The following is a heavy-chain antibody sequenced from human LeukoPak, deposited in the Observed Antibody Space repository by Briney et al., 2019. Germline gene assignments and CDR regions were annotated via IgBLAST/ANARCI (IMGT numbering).Heavy chain of an antibody. D-gene: IGHD3-10*01. CDR2: IYSGGST. J-gene: IGHJ3*02. CDR1: GFTVSSNY. V-gene: IGHV3-66*04. CDR3: ARLMVRGVNDAFDI. Sequence: GGSLRLSCAASGFTVSSNYMSWVRQAPGKGLEWVSVIYSGGSTYSADSVKGRFTISRDNSKNTLYLQMNSLRAEDTAVYYCARLMVRGVNDAFDIWGQGTMVTVSS.